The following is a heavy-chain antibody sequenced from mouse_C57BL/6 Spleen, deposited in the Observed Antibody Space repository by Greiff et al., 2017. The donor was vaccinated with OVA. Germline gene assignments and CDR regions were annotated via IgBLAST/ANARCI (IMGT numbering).Heavy chain of an antibody. CDR3: ARGGRITTVVATDAMDY. J-gene: IGHJ4*01. Sequence: LVESGAELMKPGASVKLSCKATGYTFTGYWIEWVKQRPGHGLEWIGEILPGSGSTNYNEKFKGKATFTADTSSNTAYMQLSSLTTEDSAIYYCARGGRITTVVATDAMDYWGQGTSVTVSS. CDR1: GYTFTGYW. CDR2: ILPGSGST. V-gene: IGHV1-9*01. D-gene: IGHD1-1*01.